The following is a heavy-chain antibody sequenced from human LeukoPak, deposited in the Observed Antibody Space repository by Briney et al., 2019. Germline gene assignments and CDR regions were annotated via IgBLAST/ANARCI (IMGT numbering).Heavy chain of an antibody. Sequence: GGSLRLSCAASGFSFTTYALRGVRQAPGKGLEWVSTVSGSGGRTFYADSVKGRFTISKDNTKKILYLQMSSLRAEDTAVYYCAKDLINRIGAVGPIDYWGQGTLVTVSS. V-gene: IGHV3-23*01. D-gene: IGHD6-13*01. CDR2: VSGSGGRT. CDR1: GFSFTTYA. J-gene: IGHJ4*02. CDR3: AKDLINRIGAVGPIDY.